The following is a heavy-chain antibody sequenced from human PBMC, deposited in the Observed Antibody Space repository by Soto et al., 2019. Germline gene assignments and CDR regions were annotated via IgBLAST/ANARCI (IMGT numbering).Heavy chain of an antibody. D-gene: IGHD2-2*01. CDR2: MNPNSGNT. J-gene: IGHJ6*03. V-gene: IGHV1-8*01. Sequence: ASVKVSCKASGYTFTSYDINWVRQATGQGLEWMGWMNPNSGNTGYAQKFQGRVTMTRNTSISTAYMELSSLRSEDTAVYYCARGKVGEDNYYYYYYMDVWGKGTTVTVSS. CDR1: GYTFTSYD. CDR3: ARGKVGEDNYYYYYYMDV.